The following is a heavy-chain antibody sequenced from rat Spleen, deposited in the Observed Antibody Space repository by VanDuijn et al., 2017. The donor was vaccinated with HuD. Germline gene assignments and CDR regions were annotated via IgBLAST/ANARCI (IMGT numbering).Heavy chain of an antibody. CDR3: TRDLGAPFDY. J-gene: IGHJ2*01. Sequence: EVELVESGGGLVQPGRSLKLSCAASGFTFIDYYMAWVRQTPTKGLEWVATISYDGGSTYYPDSVKGRFTISRDNAKSTLYLQMNSLRSEDTATYYCTRDLGAPFDYWGQGVMVTVSS. CDR1: GFTFIDYY. V-gene: IGHV5-20*01. D-gene: IGHD5-1*01. CDR2: ISYDGGST.